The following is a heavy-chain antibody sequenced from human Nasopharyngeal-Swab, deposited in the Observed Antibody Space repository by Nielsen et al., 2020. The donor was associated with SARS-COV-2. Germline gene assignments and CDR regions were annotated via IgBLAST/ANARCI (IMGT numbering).Heavy chain of an antibody. CDR2: INPSGGST. Sequence: ASVKVSCKASGYTFTSYYMHWVRPAPGQGLEWMGIINPSGGSTSYAQKFQGRVTMTRDTSTSTVYMELSSLRSEDTAVYYCARDRGVNDYVWGSYRKSDAFDIWGQGTMVTVSS. CDR1: GYTFTSYY. V-gene: IGHV1-46*01. D-gene: IGHD3-16*02. CDR3: ARDRGVNDYVWGSYRKSDAFDI. J-gene: IGHJ3*02.